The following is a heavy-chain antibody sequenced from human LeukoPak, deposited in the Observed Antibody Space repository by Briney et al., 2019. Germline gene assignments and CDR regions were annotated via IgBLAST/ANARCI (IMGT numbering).Heavy chain of an antibody. J-gene: IGHJ4*02. V-gene: IGHV3-33*08. Sequence: SGGSVRLSCAASGFTFSRYGMHWAPQAPGKGLELVAVIWYDGSNKYYADSVKGRFTISRDNSKNTLYLQMNSLRADDTAVYYCARDFPDYWGQGALVTVSS. CDR2: IWYDGSNK. CDR3: ARDFPDY. CDR1: GFTFSRYG.